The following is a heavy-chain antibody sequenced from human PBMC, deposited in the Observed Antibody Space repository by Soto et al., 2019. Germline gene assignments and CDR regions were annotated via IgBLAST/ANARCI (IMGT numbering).Heavy chain of an antibody. D-gene: IGHD6-6*01. CDR2: IWYDGSNK. V-gene: IGHV3-33*01. J-gene: IGHJ4*02. CDR3: ARVSTDEAAARSFDY. CDR1: GFTFSSYG. Sequence: PGGSLRLSCAASGFTFSSYGMHWVRQAPGKGLEWVAVIWYDGSNKYYADSVKGRFTISRDNSKNTLYLQMNSLRAEDTAVYYCARVSTDEAAARSFDYWGQGTLVTVSS.